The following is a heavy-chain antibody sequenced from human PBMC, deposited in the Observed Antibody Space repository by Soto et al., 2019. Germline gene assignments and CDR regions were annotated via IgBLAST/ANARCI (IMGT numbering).Heavy chain of an antibody. Sequence: QVQLQESGPGLVKPSQTLSLTCIVSGASLSSGDYYWSWIRQPPGKGLEWIAFIYYNGNNFYNPSLKRRVTIAIVTSNNQFSLTVRSVTATDTVVYYCARERRGGDSNGGVDYWGQGTLVTVSS. CDR2: IYYNGNN. CDR3: ARERRGGDSNGGVDY. J-gene: IGHJ4*02. D-gene: IGHD2-21*02. V-gene: IGHV4-30-4*01. CDR1: GASLSSGDYY.